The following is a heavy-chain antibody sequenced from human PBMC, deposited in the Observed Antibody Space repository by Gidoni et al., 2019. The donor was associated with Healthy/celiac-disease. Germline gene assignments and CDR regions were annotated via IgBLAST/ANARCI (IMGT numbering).Heavy chain of an antibody. D-gene: IGHD3-22*01. J-gene: IGHJ6*02. Sequence: ISSSGSTIYYADSVKGRFTISRDNAKNSLYLQMNSLRAEDTAVYYCARDGSTYYYDSSGYYYWRHYYYGMDVWGQGTTVTVSS. CDR2: ISSSGSTI. V-gene: IGHV3-11*01. CDR3: ARDGSTYYYDSSGYYYWRHYYYGMDV.